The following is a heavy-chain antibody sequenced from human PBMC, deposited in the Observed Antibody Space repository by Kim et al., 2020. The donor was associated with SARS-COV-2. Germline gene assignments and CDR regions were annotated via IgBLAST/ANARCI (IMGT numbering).Heavy chain of an antibody. V-gene: IGHV6-1*01. CDR3: ARAPTGGNSGFDY. D-gene: IGHD2-21*02. Sequence: YAGSGKSRIPINPDTSNNQFSLQLNSVTPEDTAVYYCARAPTGGNSGFDYWGQGTLVTVSS. J-gene: IGHJ4*02.